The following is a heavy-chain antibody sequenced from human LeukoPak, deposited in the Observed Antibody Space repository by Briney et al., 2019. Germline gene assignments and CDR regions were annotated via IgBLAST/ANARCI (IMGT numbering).Heavy chain of an antibody. J-gene: IGHJ5*02. CDR2: IYYSGST. V-gene: IGHV4-59*12. CDR1: GGSISSYY. Sequence: SETLSLTCTVSGGSISSYYWSWIRQPPGKGLEWIGYIYYSGSTRYDPSLKSRVTMSVDTSKNQFSLKLTSVTAADTAVYFCARGMAAAYDYNWFDPWGQGTLVTVSS. CDR3: ARGMAAAYDYNWFDP. D-gene: IGHD5-12*01.